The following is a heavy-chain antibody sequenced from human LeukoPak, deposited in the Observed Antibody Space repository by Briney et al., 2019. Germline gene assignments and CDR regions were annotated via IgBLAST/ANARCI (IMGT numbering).Heavy chain of an antibody. J-gene: IGHJ4*02. CDR2: INPNSGGT. Sequence: ASVKVSCKASGYTFIGYYMHWVRQAPGQGLEWMGRINPNSGGTNYAQKFQGRVTMTRDTSISTAYMELSRMTSDDTAVYYCARGHWGLDCWGQGTLVTVSS. D-gene: IGHD7-27*01. CDR1: GYTFIGYY. V-gene: IGHV1-2*06. CDR3: ARGHWGLDC.